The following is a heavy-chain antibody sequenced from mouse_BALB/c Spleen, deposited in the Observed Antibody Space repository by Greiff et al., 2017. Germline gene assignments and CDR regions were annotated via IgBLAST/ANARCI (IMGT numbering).Heavy chain of an antibody. J-gene: IGHJ4*01. Sequence: QVQLKQSGPELVKPGASVKISCKASGYTFTDYNMHWVKQSHGKSLEWIGWIYPGDGSTKYNEKFKGKATLTADKSSSTAYMQLSSLTSENSAVYFCARRKWAMDYWGQGTSVTVSS. D-gene: IGHD1-3*01. CDR3: ARRKWAMDY. CDR1: GYTFTDYN. CDR2: IYPGDGST. V-gene: IGHV1S56*01.